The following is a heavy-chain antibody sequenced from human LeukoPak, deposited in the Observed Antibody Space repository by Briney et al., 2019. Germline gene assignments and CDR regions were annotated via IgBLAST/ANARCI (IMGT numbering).Heavy chain of an antibody. J-gene: IGHJ4*02. V-gene: IGHV3-48*03. CDR2: FIICGTPI. Sequence: LFSYFIICGTPISYPASLNGRFTISRHNAKNSLYLQMNSLRAEDTAVYYCARDEPGYWGQGTLVTVSS. CDR3: ARDEPGY.